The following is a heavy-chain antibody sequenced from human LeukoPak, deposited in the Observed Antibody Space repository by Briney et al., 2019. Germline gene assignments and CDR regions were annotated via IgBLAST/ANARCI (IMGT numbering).Heavy chain of an antibody. J-gene: IGHJ4*02. CDR3: AKDYPAGYNNGWPGEY. V-gene: IGHV3-30*18. CDR2: ISYDGTRK. Sequence: GGSLRLSCAASGFTFSSYWMSWVRQAPGKGLEWVALISYDGTRKYYADSVQGRFTISRDNSKNTLYLQMNILRAEDTAVYYCAKDYPAGYNNGWPGEYWGQGTLVTVSS. D-gene: IGHD6-25*01. CDR1: GFTFSSYW.